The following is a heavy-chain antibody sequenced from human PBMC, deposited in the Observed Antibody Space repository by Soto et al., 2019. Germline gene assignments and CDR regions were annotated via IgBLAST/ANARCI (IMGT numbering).Heavy chain of an antibody. CDR3: ARDGYGSGSYYIDY. D-gene: IGHD3-10*01. Sequence: QVQLVESGGGVVQPGRSLRLSCAASGFTFSSSGMHWVRQAPGKGLEWVAVIWYDGSNKYYADSVKGRFTISRDNSKNTLYLQMNSLRAEDTAVYYCARDGYGSGSYYIDYWGQGTLVTVSS. J-gene: IGHJ4*02. CDR1: GFTFSSSG. V-gene: IGHV3-33*01. CDR2: IWYDGSNK.